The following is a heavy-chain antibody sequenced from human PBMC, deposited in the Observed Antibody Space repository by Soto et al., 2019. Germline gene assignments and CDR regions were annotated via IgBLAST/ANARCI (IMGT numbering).Heavy chain of an antibody. CDR2: IGPSHNDI. Sequence: GGSLRLSCAASGFTFSSYSMNWVRQAPGKGPEWISYIGPSHNDIGYAASVKGRLTISRDNSKNTLYLQMNSLRAEDTAVYYCDSAVAGTFHWGQGTLVTVSS. CDR3: DSAVAGTFH. J-gene: IGHJ4*02. V-gene: IGHV3-21*05. D-gene: IGHD6-19*01. CDR1: GFTFSSYS.